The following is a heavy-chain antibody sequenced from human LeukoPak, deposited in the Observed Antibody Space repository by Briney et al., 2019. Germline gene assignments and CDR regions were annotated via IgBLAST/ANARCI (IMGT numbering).Heavy chain of an antibody. Sequence: ASVKVSCKASGYTFTGYYMHWVRQAPGQGLEWMGWINSNSGGTNYAQNFQDRVTMTRDTSTSTVYMELSSLRSEDTAVYYCARESESSFQGLSGYWGQGTLVTVPS. J-gene: IGHJ4*02. CDR1: GYTFTGYY. CDR2: INSNSGGT. D-gene: IGHD3-22*01. CDR3: ARESESSFQGLSGY. V-gene: IGHV1-2*02.